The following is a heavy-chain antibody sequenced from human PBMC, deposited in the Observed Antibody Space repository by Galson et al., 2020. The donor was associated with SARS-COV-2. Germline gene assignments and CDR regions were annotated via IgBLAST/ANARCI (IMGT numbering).Heavy chain of an antibody. CDR2: IHRDGSTT. Sequence: GESLKISCVASGFTFSDYWMHWVRQDPAKGLVWVSRIHRDGSTTHYADSVKGRFTVSRDNAKNPLYLQMTSLRAGEPAVYHCARETSDSGIYDSEYWGQGTLVTVSS. D-gene: IGHD3-10*01. J-gene: IGHJ4*02. V-gene: IGHV3-74*01. CDR1: GFTFSDYW. CDR3: ARETSDSGIYDSEY.